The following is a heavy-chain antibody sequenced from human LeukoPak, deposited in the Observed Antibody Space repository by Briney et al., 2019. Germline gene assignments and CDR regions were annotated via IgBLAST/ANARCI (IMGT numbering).Heavy chain of an antibody. J-gene: IGHJ4*02. D-gene: IGHD3-9*01. Sequence: SETLSLTCAVYGGSITGYYWSWIRQTPGRGLEWVGEIHYSGATSYNPSLKSRATISTDTSKNHFSLRLSSVTAADTAVYFCARGNILTGYCFDFWGQGALVTVSS. CDR2: IHYSGAT. V-gene: IGHV4-34*01. CDR3: ARGNILTGYCFDF. CDR1: GGSITGYY.